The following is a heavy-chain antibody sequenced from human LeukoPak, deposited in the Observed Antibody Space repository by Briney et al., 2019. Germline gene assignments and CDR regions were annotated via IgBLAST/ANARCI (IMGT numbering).Heavy chain of an antibody. Sequence: PGGSLRLSCAASRFTFSSYGMHWVRQAPGKGLAWVAFIRYDGSNKYYADSVKGRFTISRDNSKNTLYLQMNSLRAEDTAVYYCAKDPATGDTNPGFDYWGQGTLVTVSS. CDR2: IRYDGSNK. CDR1: RFTFSSYG. V-gene: IGHV3-30*02. CDR3: AKDPATGDTNPGFDY. J-gene: IGHJ4*02. D-gene: IGHD7-27*01.